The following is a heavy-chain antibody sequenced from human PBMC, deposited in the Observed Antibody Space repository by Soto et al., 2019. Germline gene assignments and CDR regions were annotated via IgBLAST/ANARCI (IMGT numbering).Heavy chain of an antibody. CDR2: IETDGGGT. V-gene: IGHV3-74*01. CDR3: ARDADILTGSDAFDI. Sequence: GGSLRLSCAASGFTFSSYSMNWVRQAPGKGLEWVSRIETDGGGTSYADSVKGRFTISTDNAKNTVYLQMNGLRAEDTAVYYCARDADILTGSDAFDIWGQGTMVTVSS. D-gene: IGHD3-9*01. CDR1: GFTFSSYS. J-gene: IGHJ3*02.